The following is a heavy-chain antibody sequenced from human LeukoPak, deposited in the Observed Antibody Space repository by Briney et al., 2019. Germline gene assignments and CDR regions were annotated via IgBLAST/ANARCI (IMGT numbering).Heavy chain of an antibody. D-gene: IGHD2-2*01. Sequence: SETLSLTCTVSGGSISSGGYYWTWIRQHPGKGLEWIGYIYYSGSTYYNPSLKSRVTVSVDTSKNQFSLKLRSVTAADTAVYYCARSGVPRAWFDPWGQGTLVTVSS. V-gene: IGHV4-31*03. CDR1: GGSISSGGYY. CDR2: IYYSGST. J-gene: IGHJ5*02. CDR3: ARSGVPRAWFDP.